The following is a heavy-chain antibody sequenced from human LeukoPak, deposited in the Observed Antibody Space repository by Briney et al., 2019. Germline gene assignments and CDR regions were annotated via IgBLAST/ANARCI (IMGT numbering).Heavy chain of an antibody. J-gene: IGHJ6*03. Sequence: GGSLRLSCAASGFTFSSYGMHWVRQAPGKGLEWVSSIISTGSYIYYADSVKGRFTISRDNAKNSLYLQMNSLRAEDTAVFYCARDWGGYCSSTSCYSHMDVWGKGTTVTVSS. CDR3: ARDWGGYCSSTSCYSHMDV. D-gene: IGHD2-2*01. CDR2: IISTGSYI. CDR1: GFTFSSYG. V-gene: IGHV3-21*01.